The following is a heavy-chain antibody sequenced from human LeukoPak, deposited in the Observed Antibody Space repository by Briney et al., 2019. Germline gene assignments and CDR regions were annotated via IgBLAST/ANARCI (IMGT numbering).Heavy chain of an antibody. V-gene: IGHV2-5*02. CDR2: IYWDDDK. J-gene: IGHJ4*02. Sequence: SGPTLVNPTQTLTLTCTFSGFSLTTSGVGVVWIRQPSGKALEWLALIYWDDDKRYSPSLRSRLSIAKDTSKNLVVLRMTNMDPVDTATYYCARLLDGYDYWGQGAVVTVSS. CDR1: GFSLTTSGVG. CDR3: ARLLDGYDY. D-gene: IGHD5-24*01.